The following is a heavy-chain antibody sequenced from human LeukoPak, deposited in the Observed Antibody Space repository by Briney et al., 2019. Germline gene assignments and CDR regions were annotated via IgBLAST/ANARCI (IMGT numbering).Heavy chain of an antibody. CDR3: ARLGYSSGWYFFFDY. V-gene: IGHV3-66*04. J-gene: IGHJ4*02. D-gene: IGHD6-19*01. CDR1: GFTVSSNY. CDR2: IYSGGTI. Sequence: GGSLRLSCTASGFTVSSNYMSWVRQAPGKGLEWVSVIYSGGTIKYAASVKGRFTISRDISKNALYLQMNSLRAEDTAVYYCARLGYSSGWYFFFDYWGQGTLVTVSS.